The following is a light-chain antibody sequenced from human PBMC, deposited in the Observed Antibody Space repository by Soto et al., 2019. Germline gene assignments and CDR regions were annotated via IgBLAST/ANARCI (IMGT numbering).Light chain of an antibody. CDR2: KAS. V-gene: IGKV1-5*03. Sequence: DTQMTQSPSTVSASVGDRIPITFRASQNIQRWWARYQHKPGKAPKLLIYKASSLERGVPSRFSAGGSGVEFTLNISSVQPEDFATYHCLQYHSDWTFGQGTRLEIK. CDR3: LQYHSDWT. J-gene: IGKJ5*01. CDR1: QNIQRW.